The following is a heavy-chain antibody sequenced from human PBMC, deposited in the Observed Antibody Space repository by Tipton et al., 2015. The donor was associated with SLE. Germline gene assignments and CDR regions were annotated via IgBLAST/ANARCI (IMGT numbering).Heavy chain of an antibody. J-gene: IGHJ6*03. CDR2: IYSGGSST. CDR3: ARDFLELGYYYMDV. Sequence: SLRLSCAASGFTFSSYAMSWVRQAPGKGLEWVSVIYSGGSSTYYADSVKGRFTISRDNSKNTLYLQMNSLRAEDTAVYYCARDFLELGYYYMDVWGKGTTVTVSS. D-gene: IGHD3-3*01. CDR1: GFTFSSYA. V-gene: IGHV3-23*03.